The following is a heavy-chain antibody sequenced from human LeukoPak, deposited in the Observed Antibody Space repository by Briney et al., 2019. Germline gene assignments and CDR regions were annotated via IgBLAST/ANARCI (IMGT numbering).Heavy chain of an antibody. V-gene: IGHV1-2*02. D-gene: IGHD6-6*01. CDR2: INPNSGGT. CDR3: AVYSSSPKDAFDI. Sequence: ASVKVSCKASGYTFTSYYMHWVRQAPGQGLEWMGIINPNSGGTNYAQKFQGRVTMTRDTSISTAYMELSRLRSDDTAVYYCAVYSSSPKDAFDIWGQGTMVTVSS. J-gene: IGHJ3*02. CDR1: GYTFTSYY.